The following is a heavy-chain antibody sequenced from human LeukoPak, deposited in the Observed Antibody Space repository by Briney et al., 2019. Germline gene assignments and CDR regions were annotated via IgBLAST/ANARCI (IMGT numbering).Heavy chain of an antibody. Sequence: GGSLRLSCTASGFTFSSYAMHWVRQAPGKGLEWMAVISDDRSNKNYADSVKGRFTISRDNSMNTLYLQMNSLRAEDTAVYYCARAGPVVPAARNYYYYGMDVWGQGTTVTVSS. CDR1: GFTFSSYA. V-gene: IGHV3-30-3*01. D-gene: IGHD2-2*01. CDR3: ARAGPVVPAARNYYYYGMDV. J-gene: IGHJ6*02. CDR2: ISDDRSNK.